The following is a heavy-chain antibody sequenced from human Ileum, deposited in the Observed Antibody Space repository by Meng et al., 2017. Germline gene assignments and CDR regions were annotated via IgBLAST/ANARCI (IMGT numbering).Heavy chain of an antibody. CDR3: ARGLSGSYGFFDY. V-gene: IGHV3-74*01. Sequence: EVQLVESGGCLVHPRGSLGLSCGASGFTFTNYWMHWVRQAPGKGLVWVSRISTDGTNTYYADSVKGRFTISRDNAKNTLFLQMNSLGAEDTAVYYCARGLSGSYGFFDYWSQGTLVTVSS. J-gene: IGHJ4*02. CDR2: ISTDGTNT. CDR1: GFTFTNYW. D-gene: IGHD3-22*01.